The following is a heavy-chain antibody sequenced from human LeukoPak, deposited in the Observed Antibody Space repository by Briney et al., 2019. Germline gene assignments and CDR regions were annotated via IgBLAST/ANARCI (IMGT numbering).Heavy chain of an antibody. CDR1: GGSFSGYY. J-gene: IGHJ6*03. V-gene: IGHV4-34*01. Sequence: SETLSLTCAVYGGSFSGYYWSWTRQPPGKGLEWIGEINHSGSTNYNPSLKSRVTISVDTSKNQFSLKLSSVTAADTAVYYCASLYCSSTSCYPYYYYMDVWGKGTTVTVSS. CDR2: INHSGST. D-gene: IGHD2-2*01. CDR3: ASLYCSSTSCYPYYYYMDV.